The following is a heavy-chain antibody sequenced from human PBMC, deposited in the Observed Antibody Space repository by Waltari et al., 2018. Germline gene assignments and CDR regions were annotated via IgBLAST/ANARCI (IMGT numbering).Heavy chain of an antibody. J-gene: IGHJ5*02. CDR2: ISYSGTT. CDR3: ARYYGNGEGWLDP. V-gene: IGHV4-39*07. D-gene: IGHD3-3*01. CDR1: GGSISSGSYD. Sequence: QLQLQESGPGLVKPSETLSLTCTVSGGSISSGSYDWGWIRQPPGKGLESIGYISYSGTTYYNLSLKSRVTMSVDTSRDQYSLSLRSVAAADTAVYYCARYYGNGEGWLDPWGQGTLVTVSS.